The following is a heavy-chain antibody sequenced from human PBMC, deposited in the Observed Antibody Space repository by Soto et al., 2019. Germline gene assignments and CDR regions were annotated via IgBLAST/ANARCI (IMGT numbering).Heavy chain of an antibody. Sequence: GASVKVSCKASGYTFTSYGISWVRQAPGQGLEWMGWISAYNGNTNYAQKLQGRVTMTTDTSTSTAYMELRSLRSDYTAVYYCARTATIPLPYYFDYWGQGTLVTVSS. J-gene: IGHJ4*02. CDR3: ARTATIPLPYYFDY. CDR1: GYTFTSYG. CDR2: ISAYNGNT. D-gene: IGHD5-12*01. V-gene: IGHV1-18*01.